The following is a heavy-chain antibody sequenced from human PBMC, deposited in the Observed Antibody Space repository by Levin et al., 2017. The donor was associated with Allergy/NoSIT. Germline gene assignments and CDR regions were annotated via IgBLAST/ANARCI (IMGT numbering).Heavy chain of an antibody. V-gene: IGHV4-34*01. CDR3: ARGLGEVVPAPGGMDV. CDR2: INHSGST. D-gene: IGHD2-2*01. Sequence: SQTLSLTCAVYGGSFSGYYWSWIRQPPGKGLEWIGEINHSGSTNYNPSLKSRVTISVDTSKNQFSLKLSSVTAADTAVYYCARGLGEVVPAPGGMDVWGQGTTVTVSS. J-gene: IGHJ6*02. CDR1: GGSFSGYY.